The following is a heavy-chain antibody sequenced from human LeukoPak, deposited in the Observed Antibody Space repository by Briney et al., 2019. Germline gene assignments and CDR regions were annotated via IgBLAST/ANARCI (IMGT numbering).Heavy chain of an antibody. CDR1: GFTFSQYW. Sequence: GGSLRLSCAASGFTFSQYWMGWVRQAPGKGLEWVASINQDGSEKYYVDSVEGRFTISRDNAKTSLYLQINSLRAEDTAIFYCARDTYGGFDYWGQGTLVTVSS. CDR3: ARDTYGGFDY. CDR2: INQDGSEK. V-gene: IGHV3-7*01. J-gene: IGHJ4*02. D-gene: IGHD4-23*01.